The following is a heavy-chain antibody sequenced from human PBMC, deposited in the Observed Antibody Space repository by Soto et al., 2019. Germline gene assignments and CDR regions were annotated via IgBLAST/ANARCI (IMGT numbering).Heavy chain of an antibody. Sequence: PGESLKICCKGSGYSLTSYWIGWVRQMPGKVLEWMGIIYPGDSDTRYSPSFQGQVTISADKSISTAYLQWSSLKASDTAVYSCARQDVYDFWSGKYNWFKPWGEGSLVTVST. CDR3: ARQDVYDFWSGKYNWFKP. V-gene: IGHV5-51*01. D-gene: IGHD3-3*01. J-gene: IGHJ5*02. CDR1: GYSLTSYW. CDR2: IYPGDSDT.